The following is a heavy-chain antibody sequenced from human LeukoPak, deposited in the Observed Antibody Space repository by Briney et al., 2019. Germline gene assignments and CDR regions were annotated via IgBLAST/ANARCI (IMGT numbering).Heavy chain of an antibody. Sequence: QASETLSLTCGVSGGPFSGYFWNWIRQPPGKGLEWIGEINHRGNTNYNPSHKSRVTISVDTSNNQFSLKLSSVTAADTAVYYCARGTPRYSSPLHHWGQGTLVTVSS. CDR3: ARGTPRYSSPLHH. V-gene: IGHV4-34*01. CDR1: GGPFSGYF. D-gene: IGHD5-18*01. CDR2: INHRGNT. J-gene: IGHJ4*02.